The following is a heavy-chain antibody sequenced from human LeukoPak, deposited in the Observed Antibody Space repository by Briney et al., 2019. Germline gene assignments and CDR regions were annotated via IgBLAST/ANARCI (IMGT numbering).Heavy chain of an antibody. CDR3: AKSRRRQWLVPIDY. CDR2: ISYDGSNK. D-gene: IGHD6-19*01. CDR1: GFTFSGYA. J-gene: IGHJ4*02. V-gene: IGHV3-30*18. Sequence: PGRSLRLSCAASGFTFSGYAMYWVRQAPGKGLEWVAVISYDGSNKYYADSVKGRFTISRDNSKNTLYLQMNSLRAEDTAVYYCAKSRRRQWLVPIDYWGQGTLVTVSS.